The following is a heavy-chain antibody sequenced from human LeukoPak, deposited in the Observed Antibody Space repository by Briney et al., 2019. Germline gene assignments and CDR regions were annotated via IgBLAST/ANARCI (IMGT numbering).Heavy chain of an antibody. D-gene: IGHD3-10*01. V-gene: IGHV3-9*01. CDR2: INWNSDSI. J-gene: IGHJ4*02. Sequence: GGSLRLSCAVSGFTFDDYAMHWVRQVPGKGLEWVSGINWNSDSIGYADSVKGRFTTSRDNAKNSLYLQMNSLRAEDTALYYCARGHYQIELWGQGTPVTVSS. CDR3: ARGHYQIEL. CDR1: GFTFDDYA.